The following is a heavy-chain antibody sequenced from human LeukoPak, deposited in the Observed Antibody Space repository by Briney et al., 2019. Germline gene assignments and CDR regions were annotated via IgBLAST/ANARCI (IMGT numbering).Heavy chain of an antibody. Sequence: SETLSLTCTVSGGSISSGGYSWSWIRQPPGKGLEWIGYIYHSGSTYYNPSLKSRVTISVDRSKNQFSLKLSSVTAADTAVYYCARAPLGYGGNEGMDVWGQGTTVTVSS. CDR3: ARAPLGYGGNEGMDV. V-gene: IGHV4-30-2*01. CDR2: IYHSGST. CDR1: GGSISSGGYS. D-gene: IGHD2-15*01. J-gene: IGHJ6*02.